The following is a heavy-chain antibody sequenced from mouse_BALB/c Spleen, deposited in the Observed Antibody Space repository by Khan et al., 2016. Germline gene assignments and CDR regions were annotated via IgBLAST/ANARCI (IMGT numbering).Heavy chain of an antibody. D-gene: IGHD1-1*01. CDR1: GFDFSRYW. Sequence: EVQLVESGGGLVQPGGSLKLSCAASGFDFSRYWMNWVRQAPGKGLEWIGEINPDSSTINYTPSLKDKFIISRDNAKNTLYLQMRRVRSEDTALYYCARLYYYGCVDYWGQGTTLTVSS. CDR2: INPDSSTI. J-gene: IGHJ2*01. CDR3: ARLYYYGCVDY. V-gene: IGHV4-1*02.